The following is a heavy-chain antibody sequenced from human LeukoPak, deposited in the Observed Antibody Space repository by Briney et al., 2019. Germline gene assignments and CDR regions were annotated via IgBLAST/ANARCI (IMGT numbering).Heavy chain of an antibody. D-gene: IGHD3-3*01. V-gene: IGHV5-51*01. CDR3: ARHGTVYDFWSGHDFDY. CDR1: GYSFTSYW. J-gene: IGHJ4*02. CDR2: IYPGDSDT. Sequence: KDGESLKISCKGSGYSFTSYWIGWVRQMPGKGLEWMGIIYPGDSDTRYSPSFQGQVTISADKPISTAYLQWSSLKASDTAMYYCARHGTVYDFWSGHDFDYWGQGTLVTVSS.